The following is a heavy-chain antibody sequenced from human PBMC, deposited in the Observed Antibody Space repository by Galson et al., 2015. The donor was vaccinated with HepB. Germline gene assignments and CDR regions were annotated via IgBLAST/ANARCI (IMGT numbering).Heavy chain of an antibody. CDR3: ARGHSRPYDFWSGYYSYSYYYMDV. V-gene: IGHV1-8*01. CDR2: MNPNSGNT. Sequence: SVKVSCKASGYTFTSYDINWVRQATGQGLEWMGWMNPNSGNTGYAQKFQGRVTMTRNTSISTAYMELSSLRSEDTAVYYCARGHSRPYDFWSGYYSYSYYYMDVWGKGTTVTVSS. J-gene: IGHJ6*03. D-gene: IGHD3-3*01. CDR1: GYTFTSYD.